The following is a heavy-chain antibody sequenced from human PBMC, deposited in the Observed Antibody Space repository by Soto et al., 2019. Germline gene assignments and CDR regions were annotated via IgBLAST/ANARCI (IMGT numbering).Heavy chain of an antibody. CDR1: GYTLTGPD. CDR3: ARGPRSRAAMVYYYGMDV. CDR2: MNPNSGNT. Sequence: ASVKTSCKASGYTLTGPDINWVRQATGQGLEWMGWMNPNSGNTGYAQKFQGRVTMTRNTSISTAYMELNSLRAEDTAVYYCARGPRSRAAMVYYYGMDVWGQGTTVTVSS. D-gene: IGHD2-2*01. V-gene: IGHV1-8*01. J-gene: IGHJ6*02.